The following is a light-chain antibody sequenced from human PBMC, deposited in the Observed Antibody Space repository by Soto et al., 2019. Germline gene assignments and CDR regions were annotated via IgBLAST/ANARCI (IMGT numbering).Light chain of an antibody. CDR3: SSYTSISTLV. CDR2: DVS. CDR1: SSDVGGYNS. Sequence: QSALTQPASVSGSPGQSITISCTGTSSDVGGYNSVSWYQQHPGKVPKIMIYDVSIRPSGVPDRFSGSQSGNTASLTISGLQAKDEAHYYCSSYTSISTLVFGTGTKVTVL. V-gene: IGLV2-14*01. J-gene: IGLJ1*01.